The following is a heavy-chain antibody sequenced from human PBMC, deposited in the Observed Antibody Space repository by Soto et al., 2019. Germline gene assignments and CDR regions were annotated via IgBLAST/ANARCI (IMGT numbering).Heavy chain of an antibody. D-gene: IGHD5-12*01. CDR1: GGTFHNYA. J-gene: IGHJ4*02. CDR2: IIPIIGTA. V-gene: IGHV1-69*01. CDR3: ARGGVDVVATSAFDY. Sequence: QVQLVQSGAEVKKPGSSVQVSCKASGGTFHNYAISWVRQAPGQGLEWMGGIIPIIGTADYAHKFQGRLAISADESTGTTFMELSSLRSEDTALDYGARGGVDVVATSAFDYWGQGTLVTVSS.